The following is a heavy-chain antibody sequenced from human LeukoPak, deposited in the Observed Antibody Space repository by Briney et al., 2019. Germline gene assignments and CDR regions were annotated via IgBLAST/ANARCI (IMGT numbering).Heavy chain of an antibody. CDR1: GFTFSNYS. CDR2: ISSSSTVM. D-gene: IGHD6-13*01. V-gene: IGHV3-48*02. CDR3: ARDPLVLAHYFDY. Sequence: GGSLRLSCTASGFTFSNYSMNWVRQAPGKGLEWVSYISSSSTVMYYADSVKGRFTISRDNAKNSLYLQMNSLRDEDTAVYYCARDPLVLAHYFDYWGQGTLVTVSS. J-gene: IGHJ4*02.